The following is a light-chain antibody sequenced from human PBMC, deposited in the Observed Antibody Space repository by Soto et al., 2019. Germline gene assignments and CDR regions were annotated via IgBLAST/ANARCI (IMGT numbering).Light chain of an antibody. V-gene: IGKV3-11*01. CDR2: DAS. CDR1: QSVSRY. CDR3: QQRSNWPPIT. J-gene: IGKJ5*01. Sequence: EIVLTHSPTTLSLSPGGRSTLSCRASQSVSRYLAWYQQKPGQAPRLLIYDASNRATGIPARFSGSGSGTDFTLTISSLETEDFAVYYCQQRSNWPPITFGHGTRLEIK.